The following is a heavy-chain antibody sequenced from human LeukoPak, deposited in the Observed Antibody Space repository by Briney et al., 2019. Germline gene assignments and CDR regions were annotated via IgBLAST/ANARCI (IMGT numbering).Heavy chain of an antibody. CDR3: AKGSYYDISGYSEFDY. D-gene: IGHD3-22*01. V-gene: IGHV3-30*04. Sequence: GGSLRLSCAASGFTFSSYAMHWVRQAPGKGLEWVAVISYDGSNKYYADSVKGRFTISRDNSKNTLYLQMNSLRAEDTAIYYCAKGSYYDISGYSEFDYWGQGTLVTVSS. J-gene: IGHJ4*02. CDR1: GFTFSSYA. CDR2: ISYDGSNK.